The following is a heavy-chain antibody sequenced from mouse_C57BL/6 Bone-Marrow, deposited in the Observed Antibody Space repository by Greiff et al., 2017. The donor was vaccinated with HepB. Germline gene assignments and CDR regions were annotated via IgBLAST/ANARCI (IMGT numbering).Heavy chain of an antibody. V-gene: IGHV1-76*01. J-gene: IGHJ4*01. CDR3: ARSGSNYLYYAMDY. CDR1: GYTFTDYY. Sequence: VKLMESGAELVRPGASVKLSCKASGYTFTDYYINWVKQRPGQGLEWIARIYPGSGNTYYNEKFKGKATLTAEKSSSTAYMQLSSLTSEDSAVYFCARSGSNYLYYAMDYWGQGTSVTVSS. D-gene: IGHD2-5*01. CDR2: IYPGSGNT.